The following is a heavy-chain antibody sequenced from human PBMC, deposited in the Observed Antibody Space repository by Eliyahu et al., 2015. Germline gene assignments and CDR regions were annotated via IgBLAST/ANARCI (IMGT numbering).Heavy chain of an antibody. V-gene: IGHV3-7*01. Sequence: EVQLVESGGGLVQPGGSLRLXXAAXGLXXSSXWMTWVRQAPGKGLEWVANIKQDGSEKNYEDSVKGRFTISRDNAKNSLYLQMNGLRAEDTAVYYCAKDPFISGFVPSYFDYWGQGTLVTVSS. CDR2: IKQDGSEK. CDR3: AKDPFISGFVPSYFDY. J-gene: IGHJ4*02. CDR1: GLXXSSXW. D-gene: IGHD3-10*01.